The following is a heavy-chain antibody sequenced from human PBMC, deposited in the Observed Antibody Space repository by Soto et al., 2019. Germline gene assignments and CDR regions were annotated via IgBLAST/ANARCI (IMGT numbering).Heavy chain of an antibody. CDR2: IYSSGST. D-gene: IGHD2-2*01. Sequence: GTPCLTCTFSGGSVSSDTHYWSWIRQPPGKRLEWIGVIYSSGSTNYNPSRKSRDTMSVDRCKNRFSLKRRAVIVADKAVYDRASLFPSCSRTPCYTCADVFGPGATVTVSS. J-gene: IGHJ6*02. V-gene: IGHV4-61*01. CDR1: GGSVSSDTHY. CDR3: ASLFPSCSRTPCYTCADV.